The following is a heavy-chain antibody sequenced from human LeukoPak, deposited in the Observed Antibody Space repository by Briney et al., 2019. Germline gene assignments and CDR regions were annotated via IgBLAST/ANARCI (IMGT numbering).Heavy chain of an antibody. Sequence: GGSLRLSCAASGITFSSYGMHWVRQAPGKGLEWVAVIWNDGSNKYYEDSVKGRFTISRDNSKNTLYLQMDSLRAEDTAVYYCARVVVGAAVPYYMDVWGKGTTVNVSS. CDR2: IWNDGSNK. V-gene: IGHV3-33*01. CDR1: GITFSSYG. D-gene: IGHD1-26*01. J-gene: IGHJ6*03. CDR3: ARVVVGAAVPYYMDV.